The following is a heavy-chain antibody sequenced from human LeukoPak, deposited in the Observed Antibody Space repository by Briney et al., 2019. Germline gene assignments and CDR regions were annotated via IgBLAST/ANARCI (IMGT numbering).Heavy chain of an antibody. D-gene: IGHD6-19*01. CDR1: GFTFSSHG. J-gene: IGHJ4*02. CDR2: LSRTGSDT. Sequence: GGSLRLSCAASGFTFSSHGMSWVRQAPGRGLEWVSSLSRTGSDTYYAHSVKGRYTASRDNSKSTLYLRMDRVRFDDTAVYYCAKIAVTGLWYFDYWGQGTLVTVSS. CDR3: AKIAVTGLWYFDY. V-gene: IGHV3-23*01.